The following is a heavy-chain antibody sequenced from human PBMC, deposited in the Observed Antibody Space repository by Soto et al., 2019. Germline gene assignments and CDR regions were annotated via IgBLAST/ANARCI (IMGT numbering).Heavy chain of an antibody. CDR2: IYYRGST. Sequence: QVQLQESGPGLVKPSETLSLTCTVSGGSISSYYWSWIRQPPGKGLEWIGYIYYRGSTDYNPSLKSRVTISVDTSNNPFSLKLSSGTGADTAGYYWARHYSAYSSSGWFDPWGQGTLVTVSS. J-gene: IGHJ5*02. CDR1: GGSISSYY. V-gene: IGHV4-59*08. CDR3: ARHYSAYSSSGWFDP. D-gene: IGHD6-6*01.